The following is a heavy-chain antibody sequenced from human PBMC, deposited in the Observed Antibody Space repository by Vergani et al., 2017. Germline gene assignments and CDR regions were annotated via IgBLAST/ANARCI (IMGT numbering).Heavy chain of an antibody. CDR2: IVVGSGNT. CDR3: GIEGRSVIAIHEWYFDL. V-gene: IGHV1-58*01. Sequence: QMQLVQSGPEVKKPGTSVKVSCKASGFTFTSSAVQWVRQARGQRLEWIGWIVVGSGNTNYAQKFQERLTITRDMSTSTAYMELISLRSEDTAVYYCGIEGRSVIAIHEWYFDLWGRGTLVTVSS. CDR1: GFTFTSSA. J-gene: IGHJ2*01. D-gene: IGHD2-21*01.